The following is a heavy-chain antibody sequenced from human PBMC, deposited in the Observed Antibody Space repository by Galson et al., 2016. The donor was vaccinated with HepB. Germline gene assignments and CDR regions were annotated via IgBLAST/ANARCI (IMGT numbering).Heavy chain of an antibody. Sequence: SLRLSCAASGFAFNTYDMHWARQATGKGLEWVSAIDTGGATYYAASVRGRFTISRENADNSLYLQMDSLRAGDTATYYCVREMGGSGLQPFDYWGQGSLVTVSS. J-gene: IGHJ4*02. D-gene: IGHD2-15*01. CDR2: IDTGGAT. V-gene: IGHV3-13*01. CDR1: GFAFNTYD. CDR3: VREMGGSGLQPFDY.